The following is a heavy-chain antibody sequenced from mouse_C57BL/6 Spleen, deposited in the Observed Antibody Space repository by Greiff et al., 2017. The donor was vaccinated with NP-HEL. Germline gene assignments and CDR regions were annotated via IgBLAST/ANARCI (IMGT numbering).Heavy chain of an antibody. CDR2: ISYSGST. D-gene: IGHD2-14*01. V-gene: IGHV3-1*01. CDR1: GYSITSGYD. Sequence: DVQLQESGPGMVKPSQSLSLTCTVTGYSITSGYDWHWIRHFPGNKLEWMGYISYSGSTNYNPSLKSRISITHDTSKNHFFLKLNSVTTEDTATYYCAKRNLYDFDYWGQGTTLTVSS. CDR3: AKRNLYDFDY. J-gene: IGHJ2*01.